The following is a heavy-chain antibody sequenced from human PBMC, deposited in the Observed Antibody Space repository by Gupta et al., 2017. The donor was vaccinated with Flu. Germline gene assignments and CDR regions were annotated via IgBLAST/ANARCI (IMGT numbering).Heavy chain of an antibody. D-gene: IGHD3-3*01. CDR3: VREVDFGVVIGFGY. Sequence: QAPGQGLEWMGWISAYNGNTNYAQKLQGRVTMTTDTSTSTVYMELRSLRSDDTAVYYCVREVDFGVVIGFGYWGQGTLVTVSS. J-gene: IGHJ4*02. CDR2: ISAYNGNT. V-gene: IGHV1-18*01.